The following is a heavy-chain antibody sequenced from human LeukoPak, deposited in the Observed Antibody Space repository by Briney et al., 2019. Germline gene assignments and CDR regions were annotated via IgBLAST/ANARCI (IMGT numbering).Heavy chain of an antibody. Sequence: PGGSLRLSCAASGFTFSSYAMHWVRQAPGKGLEWVAVISYDGSNKYYADSVKGRFTISRDNSKNTLYLQMNSLRAEDTAVYYCALPPESGGNSGLTDYWGQGTLVTVSS. CDR3: ALPPESGGNSGLTDY. CDR2: ISYDGSNK. CDR1: GFTFSSYA. D-gene: IGHD4-23*01. J-gene: IGHJ4*02. V-gene: IGHV3-30-3*01.